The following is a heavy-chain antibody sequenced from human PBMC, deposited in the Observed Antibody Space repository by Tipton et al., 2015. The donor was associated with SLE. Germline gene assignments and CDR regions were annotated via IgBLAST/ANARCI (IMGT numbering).Heavy chain of an antibody. D-gene: IGHD3-10*01. CDR1: GGSFSGYY. Sequence: TLSLTCAVYGGSFSGYYWSWIRQPPGKGLEWIGEINHSGSTNYNPSLKSRVTISVDTSKNQFSLKLSSVTAADTAVYYCARGYYYGSGSYYNANWFDPWGQGTLVTVSS. J-gene: IGHJ5*02. CDR3: ARGYYYGSGSYYNANWFDP. V-gene: IGHV4-34*01. CDR2: INHSGST.